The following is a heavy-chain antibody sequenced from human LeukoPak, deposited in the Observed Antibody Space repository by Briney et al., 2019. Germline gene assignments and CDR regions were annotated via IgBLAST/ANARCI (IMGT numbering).Heavy chain of an antibody. CDR1: GFTFSSYA. D-gene: IGHD2-2*01. CDR3: AKDQARSSTISIVVVPAAMGY. V-gene: IGHV3-23*01. J-gene: IGHJ4*02. CDR2: ISGSGGST. Sequence: GGSLRLSCAASGFTFSSYAMSWVRQAPGKGLEWVSAISGSGGSTYYADSVKGRFTISRDNSKNTLYLQMNSLRAEDTALYYCAKDQARSSTISIVVVPAAMGYWGQGTLVTVSS.